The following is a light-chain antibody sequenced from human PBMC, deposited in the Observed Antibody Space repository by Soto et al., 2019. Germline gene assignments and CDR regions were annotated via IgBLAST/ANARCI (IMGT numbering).Light chain of an antibody. V-gene: IGKV1-12*01. J-gene: IGKJ5*01. Sequence: DIQLTQSPPSMAASVGDRVTITCRASQDIGNWMTWYQQKPGKAPKLLIYSASTLVRGVPSRFSGSGSGTEFTLTISGLQPEDSLTYYCQQAKSCPITFGQGTRLEIK. CDR3: QQAKSCPIT. CDR1: QDIGNW. CDR2: SAS.